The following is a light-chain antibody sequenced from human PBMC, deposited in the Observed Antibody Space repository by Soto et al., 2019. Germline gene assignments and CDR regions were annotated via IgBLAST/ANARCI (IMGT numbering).Light chain of an antibody. CDR1: QSISSY. V-gene: IGKV1-39*01. CDR3: QQSYSTPYT. J-gene: IGKJ2*01. CDR2: AAS. Sequence: DVQMTQSPCSLSESVGDRVTITCRASQSISSYLNWYQQKPGKAPKLLIYAASSLQSGVPSRFSGSGSGTDFTLTISSLQPEDFATYYCQQSYSTPYTFGQGTKLEIK.